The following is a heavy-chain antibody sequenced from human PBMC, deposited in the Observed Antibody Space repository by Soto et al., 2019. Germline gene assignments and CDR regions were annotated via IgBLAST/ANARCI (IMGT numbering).Heavy chain of an antibody. J-gene: IGHJ6*03. D-gene: IGHD6-13*01. V-gene: IGHV4-4*02. CDR1: SGSISSSNW. CDR2: IYHSGST. CDR3: ASSWGAAAGPRAMAV. Sequence: PSETLSLTCAVSSGSISSSNWWSWVRQPPGKGLEWIGEIYHSGSTNYNPSLKSRVTISVDKSKNQFSLKLSSVTAADTAVYYWASSWGAAAGPRAMAVWGKGTTVPVSS.